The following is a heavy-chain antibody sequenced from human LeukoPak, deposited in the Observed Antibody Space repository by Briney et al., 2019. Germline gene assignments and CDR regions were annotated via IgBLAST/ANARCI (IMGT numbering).Heavy chain of an antibody. CDR3: ARDGGYRGYDADC. J-gene: IGHJ4*02. CDR2: ISDSGAM. D-gene: IGHD5-12*01. Sequence: GGSLRLSCAASGFTFSSYATSWVRQAPGKGLEWVSYISDSGAMYYADSVRGRFTISRENAQNSLFLQMNSLRAEDTAVYYCARDGGYRGYDADCWGQGTLVTVSS. CDR1: GFTFSSYA. V-gene: IGHV3-48*01.